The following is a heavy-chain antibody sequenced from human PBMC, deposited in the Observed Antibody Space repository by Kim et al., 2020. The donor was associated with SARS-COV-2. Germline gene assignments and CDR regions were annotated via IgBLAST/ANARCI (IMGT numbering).Heavy chain of an antibody. Sequence: SETLSLTCTVSGASISSYYWSWIRQPPGKGLEWIAYIYYSGSTNYNPSLKSRVTISVDTSKNQLSLKLSSVTAADTAVYYCARASGWYAVWFDPWGQGTLVTVSS. J-gene: IGHJ5*02. D-gene: IGHD6-19*01. CDR1: GASISSYY. CDR2: IYYSGST. V-gene: IGHV4-59*13. CDR3: ARASGWYAVWFDP.